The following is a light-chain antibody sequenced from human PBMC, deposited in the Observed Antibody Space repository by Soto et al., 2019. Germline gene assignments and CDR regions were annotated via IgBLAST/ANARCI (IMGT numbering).Light chain of an antibody. J-gene: IGKJ1*01. CDR3: QQYNNWPWT. CDR1: QSINSAH. CDR2: GAS. Sequence: EIVLTQSPGSLSLSPGERVTLSCRASQSINSAHLAWYQQRPGQAPRLLIYGASTRATGIPARFSGSGSGTEFTLTISSLQSEDFAVYYCQQYNNWPWTFGQGTKVDI. V-gene: IGKV3-15*01.